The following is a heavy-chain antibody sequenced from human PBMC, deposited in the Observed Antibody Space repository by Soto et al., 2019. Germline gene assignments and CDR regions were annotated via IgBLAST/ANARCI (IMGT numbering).Heavy chain of an antibody. CDR1: GGSISSYY. CDR2: IYYSGST. V-gene: IGHV4-59*01. J-gene: IGHJ4*02. CDR3: ANGGEEIDY. Sequence: SEILSLICTVSGGSISSYYWSWIRQPPGKGLEWIGYIYYSGSTNYNPSLKSRVTISVDTSKNQFSLKLSSVTAADTAVYYCANGGEEIDYWGQGTLVTVSP. D-gene: IGHD3-10*01.